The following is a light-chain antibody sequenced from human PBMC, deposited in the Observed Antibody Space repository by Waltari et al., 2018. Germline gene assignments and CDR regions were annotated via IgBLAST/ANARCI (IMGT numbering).Light chain of an antibody. CDR1: NRDVGAYNY. CDR2: EVS. V-gene: IGLV2-14*01. Sequence: QSALTQPAPVSGSPGQSLTISCTGTNRDVGAYNYVSWHQQHPGKAPKLMIYEVSNRPSGVSNRFSGSKSGNTASLTISGLQAEDEADYYCSSYTSSSDLVVFGGGTKVTVL. CDR3: SSYTSSSDLVV. J-gene: IGLJ2*01.